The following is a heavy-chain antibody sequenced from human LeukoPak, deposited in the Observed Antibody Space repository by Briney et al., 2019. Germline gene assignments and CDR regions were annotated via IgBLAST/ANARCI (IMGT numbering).Heavy chain of an antibody. Sequence: PSETLSLTCTVSGGSISSHYWSWIRQPPGKGLEWIGYIYYSGSTNYNPSLKSRVTISVDTYKNQFSLKLSSVPAEDTAVYYCERALRYFDWLPSKYNWLDPWGQGTVVSVSS. V-gene: IGHV4-59*11. CDR3: ERALRYFDWLPSKYNWLDP. D-gene: IGHD3-9*01. CDR1: GGSISSHY. J-gene: IGHJ5*02. CDR2: IYYSGST.